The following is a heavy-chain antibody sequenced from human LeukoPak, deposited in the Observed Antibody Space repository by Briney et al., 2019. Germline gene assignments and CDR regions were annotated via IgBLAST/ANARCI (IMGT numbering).Heavy chain of an antibody. CDR3: AREAFGVVMWFDP. Sequence: PGGSLRLSCAASGFTFSSYWMHWVRQAPGKGLVWVSRINSDGSSTGYADSVRGRFTISRDNAKNTLYLQMNSLRAEDTAVYYCAREAFGVVMWFDPWGQGTLVTVSS. J-gene: IGHJ5*02. V-gene: IGHV3-74*01. CDR2: INSDGSST. D-gene: IGHD3-3*01. CDR1: GFTFSSYW.